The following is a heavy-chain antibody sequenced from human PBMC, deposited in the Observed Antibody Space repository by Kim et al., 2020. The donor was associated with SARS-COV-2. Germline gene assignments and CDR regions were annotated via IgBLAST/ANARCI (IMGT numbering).Heavy chain of an antibody. CDR2: ISNDETYQ. CDR1: GFSFSSRG. Sequence: GGSLRLSCAASGFSFSSRGIHWVRQAPGKGLEWVAVISNDETYQNYADSVRGRFTISRDNSKNTVDLQMNSLRVEDTAVYYCARAREKSFDYWDQGTLVTVSS. V-gene: IGHV3-30*03. J-gene: IGHJ4*02. CDR3: ARAREKSFDY.